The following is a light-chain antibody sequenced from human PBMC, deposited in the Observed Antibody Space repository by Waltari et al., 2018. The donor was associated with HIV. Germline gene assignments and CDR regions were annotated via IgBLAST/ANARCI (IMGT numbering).Light chain of an antibody. V-gene: IGLV3-21*04. J-gene: IGLJ2*01. Sequence: SSVLTQPPSVSVATGKTARISSGGNNIGSTSVHWYQQKPGQAPVLVIYYDSDRPSGIPERFSGSNSGNTATLTISRVEAGDEADYYCQVWDSSSDHVVFGGGTKLTVL. CDR3: QVWDSSSDHVV. CDR2: YDS. CDR1: NIGSTS.